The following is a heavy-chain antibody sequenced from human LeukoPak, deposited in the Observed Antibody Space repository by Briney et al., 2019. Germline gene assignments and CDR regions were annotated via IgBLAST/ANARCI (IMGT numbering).Heavy chain of an antibody. CDR1: GFTFSNFA. CDR2: IGGGGVST. D-gene: IGHD6-13*01. J-gene: IGHJ4*02. CDR3: AKGGKGYSSSWYDY. Sequence: PGGSLRLPCAASGFTFSNFAMSWVRQTPGKGLEWVSAIGGGGVSTFYADSVKGRFTISRDNSKNTVSLQMNSLRAEDTAVYYCAKGGKGYSSSWYDYWGQGTLVTVSS. V-gene: IGHV3-23*01.